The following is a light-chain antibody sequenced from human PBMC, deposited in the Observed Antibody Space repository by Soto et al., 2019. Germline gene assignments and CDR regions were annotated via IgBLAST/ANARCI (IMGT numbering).Light chain of an antibody. CDR3: SSYTRGNTYV. V-gene: IGLV2-14*01. CDR1: SSDIGGYNS. J-gene: IGLJ1*01. Sequence: QSALTQPASVSWSPGQSIAISCTGTSSDIGGYNSVSWYQQHPRKAPKLMIYEVTNRPSGISNRFSGSKSGNTASLTISGLQAEDEADYYCSSYTRGNTYVFGTGTKVTVL. CDR2: EVT.